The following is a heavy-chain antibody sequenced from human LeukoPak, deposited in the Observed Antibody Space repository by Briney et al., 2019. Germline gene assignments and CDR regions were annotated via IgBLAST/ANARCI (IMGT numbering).Heavy chain of an antibody. Sequence: GRSLRLSCAASGFTFSSYGMHWVRQAPGKGLEWVAVISYDGSNKYYADSVKGRLTISRDNSKNTLYLQMNSLRAEDTAVYYCAKDEHLYGSGGSCLFDYWGQGTLVTVSS. CDR1: GFTFSSYG. J-gene: IGHJ4*02. D-gene: IGHD2-15*01. CDR3: AKDEHLYGSGGSCLFDY. V-gene: IGHV3-30*18. CDR2: ISYDGSNK.